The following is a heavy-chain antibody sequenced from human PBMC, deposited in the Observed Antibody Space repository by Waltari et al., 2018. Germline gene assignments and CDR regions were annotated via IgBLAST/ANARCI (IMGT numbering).Heavy chain of an antibody. CDR1: GGSISSSSYY. V-gene: IGHV4-39*01. D-gene: IGHD2-21*02. CDR2: IYYSGST. J-gene: IGHJ4*02. Sequence: QLQLQESGPGLVKPSETLSLTCTVSGGSISSSSYYWGWIRQPPGKGLEWIGSIYYSGSTYYNPSLKSRVTISVDTSKNQFSLKLSSVTAADTAVYYCARPVHCGGDCYAFDYWGQGTLVTVSS. CDR3: ARPVHCGGDCYAFDY.